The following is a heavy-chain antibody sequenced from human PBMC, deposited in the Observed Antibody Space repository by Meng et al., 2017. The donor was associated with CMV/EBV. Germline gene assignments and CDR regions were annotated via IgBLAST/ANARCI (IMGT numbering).Heavy chain of an antibody. CDR1: GFTFSNAW. CDR2: IKSKTDGGTT. CDR3: GPYSSSWYEGY. D-gene: IGHD6-13*01. Sequence: VQLVGSGWGLVKPGGSLRLSCAASGFTFSNAWMSWVRQAPGKGLEWVGRIKSKTDGGTTDYAAPVKGRFTISRDDSKNTLYLQMNSLKTEDTAVYYCGPYSSSWYEGYWGQGTLVTVSS. V-gene: IGHV3-15*01. J-gene: IGHJ4*02.